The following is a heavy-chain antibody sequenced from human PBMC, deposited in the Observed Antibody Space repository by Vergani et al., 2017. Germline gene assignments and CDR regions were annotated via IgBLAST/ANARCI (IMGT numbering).Heavy chain of an antibody. J-gene: IGHJ4*02. V-gene: IGHV3-9*01. CDR1: GFTFDDYA. CDR2: ISWNSGSI. D-gene: IGHD1-26*01. CDR3: ARDTGGSYLKAYFDY. Sequence: EVQLVESGGGLVQPGRSLRLSCAASGFTFDDYAMHWVRQAPGKGLEWVSGISWNSGSIGYADSVKGRFTISRDNAKNSLYLQMNSLRAEDTALYYCARDTGGSYLKAYFDYWGQGTLVTVSS.